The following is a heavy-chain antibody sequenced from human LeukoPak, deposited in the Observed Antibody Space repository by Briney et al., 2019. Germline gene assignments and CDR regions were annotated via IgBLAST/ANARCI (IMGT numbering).Heavy chain of an antibody. D-gene: IGHD6-13*01. CDR2: IYTSGST. CDR3: ARGRSSSWYTDYGMDV. J-gene: IGHJ6*02. CDR1: GGSISSYY. Sequence: SETLSLTCTVSGGSISSYYWSWIRQPAGKGLEWIGRIYTSGSTNYNPSLKSRVTMSVDTSKNQFSLKLSSVTAADTAVYYCARGRSSSWYTDYGMDVWGQGTTVTVSS. V-gene: IGHV4-4*07.